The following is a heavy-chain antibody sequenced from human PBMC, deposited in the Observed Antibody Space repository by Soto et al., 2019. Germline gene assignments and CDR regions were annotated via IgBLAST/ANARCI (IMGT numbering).Heavy chain of an antibody. Sequence: EVQLVESGGGLVQPGGSLRLSCAASGFTFSSYSMNWVRQAPGKGLEWVSYISSSSSTIYYADSVKGRFTISRDNAKNSLYLQMNSLRAEDTAVYYCARAVGGYYDSSGYYNYYYGMDVWGQGTTVTVSS. CDR3: ARAVGGYYDSSGYYNYYYGMDV. D-gene: IGHD3-22*01. J-gene: IGHJ6*02. CDR2: ISSSSSTI. V-gene: IGHV3-48*01. CDR1: GFTFSSYS.